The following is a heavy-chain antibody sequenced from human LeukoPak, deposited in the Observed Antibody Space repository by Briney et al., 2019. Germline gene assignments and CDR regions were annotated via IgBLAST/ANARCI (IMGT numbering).Heavy chain of an antibody. Sequence: GGSLRLSCAASGFTFSRYTMNWVRQAPGKGLEWVSSISSSSYYIYYADSLRGRFAISRDNAKNSPYLQMSSLRAEDTAVYYCARDRLEYQLLDAFDIWGQGAMVTVSS. CDR2: ISSSSYYI. CDR1: GFTFSRYT. CDR3: ARDRLEYQLLDAFDI. J-gene: IGHJ3*02. V-gene: IGHV3-21*01. D-gene: IGHD2-2*01.